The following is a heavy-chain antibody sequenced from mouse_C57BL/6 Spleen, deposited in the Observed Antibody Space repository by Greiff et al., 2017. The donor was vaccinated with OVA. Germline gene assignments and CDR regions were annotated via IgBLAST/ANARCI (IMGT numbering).Heavy chain of an antibody. Sequence: QVQLQQSGAELVKPGASVKLSCKASGYTFTSYWMQWVKQRPGQGLEWIGEIDPSDSYTNYNQKFKGKATLTVDTSSSTAYMQLSSLTSEDSAVYYLSRLGGVSRGYAIDYWGQGTSVTVSS. CDR1: GYTFTSYW. J-gene: IGHJ4*01. CDR3: SRLGGVSRGYAIDY. D-gene: IGHD1-1*01. CDR2: IDPSDSYT. V-gene: IGHV1-50*01.